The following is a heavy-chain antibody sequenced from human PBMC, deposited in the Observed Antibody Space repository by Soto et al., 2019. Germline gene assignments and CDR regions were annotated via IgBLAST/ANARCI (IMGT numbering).Heavy chain of an antibody. D-gene: IGHD4-4*01. CDR1: GYTFTSYG. CDR3: ARGMTTVTTLDY. CDR2: ISAYNGNT. J-gene: IGHJ4*02. V-gene: IGHV1-18*01. Sequence: GPVRVSCKAAGYTFTSYGMSWVRQAHGQGLEWMGWISAYNGNTNYAQKLQGRVTMTRDTSTSTVYMEVSSLRSEDTAVYYCARGMTTVTTLDYWGQGTLVTVSS.